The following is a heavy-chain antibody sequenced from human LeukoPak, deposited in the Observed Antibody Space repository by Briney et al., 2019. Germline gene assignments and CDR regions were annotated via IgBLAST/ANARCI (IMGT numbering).Heavy chain of an antibody. V-gene: IGHV4-38-2*01. CDR2: IYHSGST. CDR3: ATSTYYYGSGSPPGVDY. D-gene: IGHD3-10*01. J-gene: IGHJ4*02. Sequence: PSETLSLTCAVSGYSISSGYYWGWIRQPPGKGLGWIGSIYHSGSTYYNPSLKSRVTISVDTSKNQFSLKLSSVTAADTAVYYCATSTYYYGSGSPPGVDYWGQGTLVTVSS. CDR1: GYSISSGYY.